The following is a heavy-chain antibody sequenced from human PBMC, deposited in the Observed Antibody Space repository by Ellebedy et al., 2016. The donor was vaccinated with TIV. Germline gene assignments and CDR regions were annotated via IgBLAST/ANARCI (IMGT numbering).Heavy chain of an antibody. V-gene: IGHV4-31*03. CDR3: AREDSSGYYHYFDY. CDR1: GGSISSGGYY. D-gene: IGHD3-22*01. J-gene: IGHJ4*02. CDR2: IYYSGST. Sequence: MPSETLSLTCTVSGGSISSGGYYWSWIRQHPGKGLEWIGYIYYSGSTYYNPSLKSRVTISVDTSKNQFSLKLSSVTAADTAVYYCAREDSSGYYHYFDYWGQGTLVTVSS.